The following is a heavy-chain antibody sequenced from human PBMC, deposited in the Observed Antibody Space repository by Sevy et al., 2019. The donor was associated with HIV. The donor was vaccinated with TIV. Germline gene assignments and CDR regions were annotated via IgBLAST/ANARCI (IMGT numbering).Heavy chain of an antibody. CDR3: ARDHEFYDYCDYGPTFFPDY. CDR2: IWFDGSNS. J-gene: IGHJ4*02. Sequence: GGSLRLSCAASGFSFSSYGMHWVRQAPGKGLEWVALIWFDGSNSYYADSVKGRFTISRDTSKNTVYLQMNSLRAEDTAVYYCARDHEFYDYCDYGPTFFPDYWGQGNLVTVSS. CDR1: GFSFSSYG. V-gene: IGHV3-33*01. D-gene: IGHD4-17*01.